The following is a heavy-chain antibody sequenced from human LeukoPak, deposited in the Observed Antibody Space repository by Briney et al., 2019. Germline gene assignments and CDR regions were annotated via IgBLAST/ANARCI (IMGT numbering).Heavy chain of an antibody. D-gene: IGHD3-16*01. CDR1: GFRFSDFT. J-gene: IGHJ5*02. V-gene: IGHV3-23*01. CDR2: IGGRGGST. Sequence: GGSLRLSCAASGFRFSDFTMSWVRQAPGKGPEWVSAIGGRGGSTYYADSLGGRFTISRDNSKDMVYLQMNSLKVEDTATYYCGKEGGAWGQGTKVTVSS. CDR3: GKEGGA.